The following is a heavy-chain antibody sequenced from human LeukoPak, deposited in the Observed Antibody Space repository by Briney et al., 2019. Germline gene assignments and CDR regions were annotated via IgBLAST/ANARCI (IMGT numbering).Heavy chain of an antibody. CDR3: ARDYDTLTGYFDY. V-gene: IGHV3-30-3*01. CDR2: ISYDGSNK. D-gene: IGHD3-9*01. CDR1: GFTFSSYA. Sequence: GGSLRLSCAASGFTFSSYAMHWVRQAPGKGLEWVAVISYDGSNKYYADSVKGRFTISRDNSKNTLYLQMNSLRAEDTAVYYCARDYDTLTGYFDYWGQGTLVTVSS. J-gene: IGHJ4*02.